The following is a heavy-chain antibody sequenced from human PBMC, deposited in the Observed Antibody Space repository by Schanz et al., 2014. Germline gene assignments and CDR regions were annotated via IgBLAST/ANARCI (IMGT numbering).Heavy chain of an antibody. J-gene: IGHJ5*02. CDR1: GYTFTTYA. CDR2: IRPLVAEG. V-gene: IGHV1-69*09. Sequence: QVQLVQSGSELKKPGASVNISCKASGYTFTTYALNWVRQAPGQGLEWMGRIRPLVAEGHYAEKFKGRVTITADKSTSTVYMELSSLRSEDTAIYYCARGNTIFGVVILGWLDPWGQGTLVTVSS. D-gene: IGHD3-3*01. CDR3: ARGNTIFGVVILGWLDP.